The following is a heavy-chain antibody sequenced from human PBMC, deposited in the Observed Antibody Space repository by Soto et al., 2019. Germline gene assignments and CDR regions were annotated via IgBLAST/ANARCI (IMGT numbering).Heavy chain of an antibody. CDR2: VIPVFGLA. Sequence: SVKVSRKSSGGTFSSYAISWVRQAPGQGLEWMGGVIPVFGLATYAQKVQGRVTITADKSTNTAYMEVSSLRSEDTAVYYCARAKPYHGSGQAIYDYYSLDVWGQGTTVTVSS. D-gene: IGHD3-10*01. V-gene: IGHV1-69*10. J-gene: IGHJ6*02. CDR1: GGTFSSYA. CDR3: ARAKPYHGSGQAIYDYYSLDV.